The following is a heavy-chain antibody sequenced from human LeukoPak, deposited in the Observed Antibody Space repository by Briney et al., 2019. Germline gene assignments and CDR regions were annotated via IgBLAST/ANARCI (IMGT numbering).Heavy chain of an antibody. CDR1: GFTFSSYG. CDR3: AKDLESYCGGDCSNYFDY. D-gene: IGHD2-21*02. J-gene: IGHJ4*02. Sequence: GGSLRLSCAASGFTFSSYGMHWVRQAPGKGLEWVAVIWYDGSNKYYADSVKGRFTISRDNSKNTLYLQMNSLRAEDTAVYYCAKDLESYCGGDCSNYFDYWGQGTLVTVSS. CDR2: IWYDGSNK. V-gene: IGHV3-30*02.